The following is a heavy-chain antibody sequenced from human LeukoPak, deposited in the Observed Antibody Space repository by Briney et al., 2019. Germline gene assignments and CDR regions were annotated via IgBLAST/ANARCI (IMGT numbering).Heavy chain of an antibody. CDR2: IRYDGSNK. D-gene: IGHD3-3*01. CDR3: AKVEEWLLTDVSYMDV. J-gene: IGHJ6*03. CDR1: GFTFSSYG. Sequence: GGSLRLSCAASGFTFSSYGMHWVRQAPGKGLEWVAFIRYDGSNKYYADSVKGRFTISRDNSKNTLYLQMNSLRAEDTAMYYCAKVEEWLLTDVSYMDVWGKGTTVTISS. V-gene: IGHV3-30*02.